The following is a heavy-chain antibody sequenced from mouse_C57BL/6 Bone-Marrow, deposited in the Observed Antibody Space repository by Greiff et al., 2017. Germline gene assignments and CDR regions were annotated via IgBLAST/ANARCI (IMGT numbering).Heavy chain of an antibody. CDR2: IYPGNSDT. CDR3: TRRDYGSSSPFDY. Sequence: EVQLQQSGTVLARPGASVKMSCKTSGYTFTSYWMHWVKQRPGQGLEWIGAIYPGNSDTSYTQKFKGKAKLPAVTSASTAYMELSSLTNEDSAVYYCTRRDYGSSSPFDYWGQGTTLTVSS. CDR1: GYTFTSYW. D-gene: IGHD1-1*01. V-gene: IGHV1-5*01. J-gene: IGHJ2*01.